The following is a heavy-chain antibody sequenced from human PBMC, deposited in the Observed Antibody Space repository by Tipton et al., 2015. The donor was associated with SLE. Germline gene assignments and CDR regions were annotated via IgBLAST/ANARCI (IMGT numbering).Heavy chain of an antibody. J-gene: IGHJ6*02. Sequence: SLRLSCAASGFTFSNYGIYWVRQAPGKGLEWVAFIRFDGSNKFYADSVKGRFTISRDNSKNTLYLQMNSLRAEDTAVYYCAKDLTTFSAPTTVGMDVWGQGTAVTVSS. CDR2: IRFDGSNK. D-gene: IGHD4/OR15-4a*01. V-gene: IGHV3-30*02. CDR3: AKDLTTFSAPTTVGMDV. CDR1: GFTFSNYG.